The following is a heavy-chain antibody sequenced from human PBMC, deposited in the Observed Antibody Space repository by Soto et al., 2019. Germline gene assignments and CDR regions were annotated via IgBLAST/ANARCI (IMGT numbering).Heavy chain of an antibody. CDR1: GGSISDLY. Sequence: QVQLQESGPGLVKPSETLSLTCTVSGGSISDLYWTWIRQPQGTGLEWFGYIYNSGPTNSNPSLTSRVTLSLETSRTQVSLKLNSVTAADTALYYCMRALMGPGQFDYGGQGPLVTVPS. D-gene: IGHD3-9*01. CDR2: IYNSGPT. CDR3: MRALMGPGQFDY. J-gene: IGHJ4*02. V-gene: IGHV4-59*11.